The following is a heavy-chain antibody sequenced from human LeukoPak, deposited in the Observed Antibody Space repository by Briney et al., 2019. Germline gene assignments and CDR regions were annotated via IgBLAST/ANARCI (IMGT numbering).Heavy chain of an antibody. Sequence: ASVKVSCKASGYTFTGCYMHWVRQAPGQGLEWMGWINPNSGGTNYAQKFQGRVTMTRDTSISTAYMELSRLRSDDTAVYYCARAGYDSSGYHSKTDAFDIWGQGTMVTVSS. V-gene: IGHV1-2*02. CDR3: ARAGYDSSGYHSKTDAFDI. D-gene: IGHD3-22*01. CDR1: GYTFTGCY. CDR2: INPNSGGT. J-gene: IGHJ3*02.